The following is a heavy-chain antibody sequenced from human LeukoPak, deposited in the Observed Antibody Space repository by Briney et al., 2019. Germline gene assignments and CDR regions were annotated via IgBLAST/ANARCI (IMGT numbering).Heavy chain of an antibody. J-gene: IGHJ3*02. Sequence: PGGSLRLSCAASGFTFSSYAMSWVRQAPGQGLEWVSAISGSGGSTYYADSVKGRFTISRDNSKNTLYLQMNSLRAEDTAVYYCAKDTRLGVVGATLRGAFDIWGQGTMVTVSS. D-gene: IGHD1-26*01. CDR1: GFTFSSYA. CDR3: AKDTRLGVVGATLRGAFDI. V-gene: IGHV3-23*01. CDR2: ISGSGGST.